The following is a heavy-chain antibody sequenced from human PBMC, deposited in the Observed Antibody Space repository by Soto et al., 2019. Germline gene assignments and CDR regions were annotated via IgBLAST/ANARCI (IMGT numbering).Heavy chain of an antibody. CDR1: GFTFSSYS. D-gene: IGHD3-10*02. CDR3: AREQSVFTDY. CDR2: ISSSSSYI. Sequence: WTLRLSCEASGFTFSSYSMNWVRQAPGKGLEWVSSISSSSSYIYYADSVKGRFTISRDNAKNSLYLQMNSLRAEDTAVYYCAREQSVFTDYWGQGTLGTVS. V-gene: IGHV3-21*01. J-gene: IGHJ4*02.